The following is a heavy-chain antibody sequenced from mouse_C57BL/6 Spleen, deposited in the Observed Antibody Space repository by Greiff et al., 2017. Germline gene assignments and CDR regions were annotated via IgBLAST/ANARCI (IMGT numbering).Heavy chain of an antibody. CDR2: IYPGDGDT. J-gene: IGHJ4*01. Sequence: VKLMESGAELVKPGASVKISCKASGYAFSSYWMNWVKQRPGKGLEWIGQIYPGDGDTNYNGKFKGKATLTADKSSSTAYMQLSSLTSEDSAVYFCARSEGDGYDYAMDYWGQGTSVTVSS. CDR1: GYAFSSYW. D-gene: IGHD2-2*01. V-gene: IGHV1-80*01. CDR3: ARSEGDGYDYAMDY.